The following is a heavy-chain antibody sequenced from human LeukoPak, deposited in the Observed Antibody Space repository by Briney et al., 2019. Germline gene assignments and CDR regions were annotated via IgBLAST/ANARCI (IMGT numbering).Heavy chain of an antibody. V-gene: IGHV1-2*02. J-gene: IGHJ6*03. CDR3: ARDGYYCSSTSCYLDGPYYYMDV. CDR2: INPNSGGT. CDR1: GYTFTGYY. Sequence: ASVKVSCKASGYTFTGYYMHWVRQAPGQGPEWMGWINPNSGGTNYAQKFQGRVTMTRDTSISTAYMELSRLRSDDTAVYYCARDGYYCSSTSCYLDGPYYYMDVWGKGTTVTVSS. D-gene: IGHD2-2*01.